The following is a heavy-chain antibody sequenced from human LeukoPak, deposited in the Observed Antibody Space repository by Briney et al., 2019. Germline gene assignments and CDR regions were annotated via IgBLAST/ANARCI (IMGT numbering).Heavy chain of an antibody. CDR3: ARGGETRGIDI. CDR2: IFYSEST. J-gene: IGHJ3*02. CDR1: GGSISSYY. V-gene: IGHV4-59*01. D-gene: IGHD3-16*01. Sequence: SETLSLTCTVSGGSISSYYWSWIRQSPGKGLEWIGYIFYSESTSSNPSLKSRVTMLLDTTKNQFSLKLSSVIPADTAVYYCARGGETRGIDIWGQGTMVTISS.